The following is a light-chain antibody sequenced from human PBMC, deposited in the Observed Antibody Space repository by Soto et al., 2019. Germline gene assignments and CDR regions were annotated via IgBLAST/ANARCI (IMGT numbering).Light chain of an antibody. CDR3: QQYNSYSGT. V-gene: IGKV1-5*03. CDR2: KAS. J-gene: IGKJ1*01. CDR1: QSISSW. Sequence: DLQMTQSPSTLSASVGDRVTITCRASQSISSWLAWYQQKPGKAPKLLIYKASSLESGVPSRFSGSGSGTEFTLPISSLQPDDFATYYCQQYNSYSGTFGQGTKVEIK.